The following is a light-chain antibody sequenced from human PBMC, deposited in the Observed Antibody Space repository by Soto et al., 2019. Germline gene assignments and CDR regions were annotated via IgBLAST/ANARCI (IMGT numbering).Light chain of an antibody. Sequence: DMEMTQSPSSQSASVGDRVTITCQASQSISNYLNWYQHKPGKVPKLLIYAASSLQSGVPTRFSGSGSGTDFTLTINSLQPEDFATYYCQQSYGTPLTFGGGTKIEIK. V-gene: IGKV1-39*01. CDR1: QSISNY. CDR2: AAS. J-gene: IGKJ4*01. CDR3: QQSYGTPLT.